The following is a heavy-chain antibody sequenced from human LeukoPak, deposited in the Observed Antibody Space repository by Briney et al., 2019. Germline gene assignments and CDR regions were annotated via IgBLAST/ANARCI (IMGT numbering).Heavy chain of an antibody. CDR3: ARAVDYYDSSGYWAYYFDY. D-gene: IGHD3-22*01. J-gene: IGHJ4*02. CDR2: IYYSGST. CDR1: GGSVSSGSYY. V-gene: IGHV4-61*01. Sequence: SETLSLTCTVSGGSVSSGSYYWSWIRQPPGKGLEWIGYIYYSGSTNYNPSLKSRVTISVDTSKNQFSLKLSSVTAADTAVYYCARAVDYYDSSGYWAYYFDYWGQGTLVTVSS.